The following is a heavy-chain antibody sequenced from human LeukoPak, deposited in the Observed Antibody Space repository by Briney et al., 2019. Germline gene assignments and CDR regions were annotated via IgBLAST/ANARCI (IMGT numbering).Heavy chain of an antibody. CDR1: GFTFSSYG. V-gene: IGHV3-33*01. J-gene: IGHJ6*03. Sequence: PGRSLRLSCAASGFTFSSYGMHWVRQAPGKGLEWEAVIWYDGSNKYYADSVKGRFTISRDNSKNTLYLQMNSLRAEDTAVYYCARDPITGTVRYYYYMDVWGKGTTVTVSS. CDR2: IWYDGSNK. D-gene: IGHD1-7*01. CDR3: ARDPITGTVRYYYYMDV.